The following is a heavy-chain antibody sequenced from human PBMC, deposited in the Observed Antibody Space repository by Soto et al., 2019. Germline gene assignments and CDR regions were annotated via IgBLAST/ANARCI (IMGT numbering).Heavy chain of an antibody. CDR3: ARQDIVVVPAAPYAYYGMDV. CDR2: IYYSGST. D-gene: IGHD2-2*01. Sequence: QVQLQESGPGLVKPSQTLSLTCTVSGGSISSGGYYWSWIRQHPGKGLEWIGYIYYSGSTYYNPSLKRRVTISVDTSKNQFSLKLSSVTAADTAVYYGARQDIVVVPAAPYAYYGMDVWGQGTTVTVSS. J-gene: IGHJ6*02. CDR1: GGSISSGGYY. V-gene: IGHV4-31*03.